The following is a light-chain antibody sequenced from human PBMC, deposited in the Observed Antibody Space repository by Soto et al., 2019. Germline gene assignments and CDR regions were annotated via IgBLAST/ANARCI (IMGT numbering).Light chain of an antibody. CDR3: QLYGSSPGT. CDR2: DAS. V-gene: IGKV3-20*01. J-gene: IGKJ1*01. CDR1: QSVSSSY. Sequence: EIVLTQSPGTLSLSPGERATLSCRASQSVSSSYLAWYQQNPGQAPRLLIFDASSRATGIPDRFSGSGSGTDFTLTISRLEPEDFAVYYCQLYGSSPGTFGQGTKVEIK.